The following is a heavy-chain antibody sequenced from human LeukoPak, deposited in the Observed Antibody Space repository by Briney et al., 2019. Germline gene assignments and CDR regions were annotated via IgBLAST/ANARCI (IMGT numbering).Heavy chain of an antibody. V-gene: IGHV4-31*03. D-gene: IGHD3-10*01. J-gene: IGHJ4*02. Sequence: PSETLSLTCTVSGGSISSGGYYWSWIRQHPGKGLEWIGYIYYSGSTYYNPSLKSRVTISVDTSKNQFSLKLSSVTAADTAVYYCARGLLWFGESNYFDYWGQGTLVTVSS. CDR3: ARGLLWFGESNYFDY. CDR2: IYYSGST. CDR1: GGSISSGGYY.